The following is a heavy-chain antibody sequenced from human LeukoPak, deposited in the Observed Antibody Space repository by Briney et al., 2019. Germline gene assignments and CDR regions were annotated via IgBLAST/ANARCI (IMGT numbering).Heavy chain of an antibody. J-gene: IGHJ4*02. CDR2: ISSSSSTM. CDR3: ARGGPPYDFWSGPRFDY. V-gene: IGHV3-48*01. D-gene: IGHD3-3*01. CDR1: GFTFSSYS. Sequence: GGSLRLSCAASGFTFSSYSMNCVRQAPGKGLEWVSYISSSSSTMYYADSVKGRFTISRDNAKNSLYLQMNSLRAEDTAVYYCARGGPPYDFWSGPRFDYWGQGTLVTVSS.